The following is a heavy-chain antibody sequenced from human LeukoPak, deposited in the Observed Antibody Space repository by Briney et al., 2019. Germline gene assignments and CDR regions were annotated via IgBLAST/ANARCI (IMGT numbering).Heavy chain of an antibody. CDR1: GDSIISNIYW. Sequence: SETLSLTCTVSGDSIISNIYWWDWVRLPPGKGLEWIGATFYTGRAFYSPSLKSRVTISVDTSKNQFSLDLSSATAADTAVYYCARRRHNFDFYDVWGQGTRVTVSS. CDR2: TFYTGRA. CDR3: ARRRHNFDFYDV. V-gene: IGHV4-39*01. J-gene: IGHJ3*01. D-gene: IGHD3/OR15-3a*01.